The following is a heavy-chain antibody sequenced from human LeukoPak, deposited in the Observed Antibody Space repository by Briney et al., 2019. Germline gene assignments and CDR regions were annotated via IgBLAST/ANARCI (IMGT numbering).Heavy chain of an antibody. J-gene: IGHJ5*02. CDR3: AREITIAAVFPRWFDP. D-gene: IGHD6-13*01. CDR1: GGSIGGGNW. V-gene: IGHV4-4*02. Sequence: SGTLSLTCAVSGGSIGGGNWWSWVREPPGKGLEWIGGFNHSGSTNYNPSLKSRVTISVDKSKNQFSLKLSSVTAADTAMYYCAREITIAAVFPRWFDPWGQGTLVTVSS. CDR2: FNHSGST.